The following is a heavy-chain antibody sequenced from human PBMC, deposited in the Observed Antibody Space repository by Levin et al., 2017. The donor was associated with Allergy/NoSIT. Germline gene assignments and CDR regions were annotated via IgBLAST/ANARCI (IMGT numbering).Heavy chain of an antibody. CDR2: IYYSGST. Sequence: LSQTLSLTCTVSGGSISSGDYYWSWIRQPPGKGLEWIGYIYYSGSTYYNPSLKSRVTISVDTSKNQFSLKLSSVTAADTAVYYCARRYCSGGSCYSGSADAFDIWGQGTMVTVSS. V-gene: IGHV4-30-4*01. D-gene: IGHD2-15*01. CDR1: GGSISSGDYY. J-gene: IGHJ3*02. CDR3: ARRYCSGGSCYSGSADAFDI.